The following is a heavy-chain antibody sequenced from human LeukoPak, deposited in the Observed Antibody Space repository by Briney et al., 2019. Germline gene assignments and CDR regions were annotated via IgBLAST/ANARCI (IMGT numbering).Heavy chain of an antibody. J-gene: IGHJ4*02. V-gene: IGHV3-30-3*01. CDR1: GYTFTSYA. CDR2: ISYDGSNK. D-gene: IGHD7-27*01. CDR3: ARDGDPTAYFDY. Sequence: SCKASGYTFTSYAMHWVRQAPGKGLEWVAVISYDGSNKYYADSVKGRFTISRDNSKNTLYLQMNSLRAEDTAVYYCARDGDPTAYFDYWGQGTLVTVSS.